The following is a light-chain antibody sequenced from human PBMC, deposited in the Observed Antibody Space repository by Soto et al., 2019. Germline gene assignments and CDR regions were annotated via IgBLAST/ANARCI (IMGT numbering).Light chain of an antibody. J-gene: IGKJ4*01. CDR3: QHLNSYPRALA. Sequence: DIQLTQSPSFLFASVGDRVTITCRASQGIRTFLAWYQQKLGAAPKLLIYAASTLQSGVSLRFSGSGSGTEFTLTISSLQPEDVATYYCQHLNSYPRALAFGGGTKVEI. V-gene: IGKV1-9*01. CDR2: AAS. CDR1: QGIRTF.